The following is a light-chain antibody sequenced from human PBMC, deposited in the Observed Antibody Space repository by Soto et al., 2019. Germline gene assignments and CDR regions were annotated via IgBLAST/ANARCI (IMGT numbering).Light chain of an antibody. J-gene: IGKJ5*01. CDR3: QQYDVSIS. V-gene: IGKV3-20*01. CDR1: QSVSNNY. CDR2: GAS. Sequence: EIVLTQSPDTLSLSPGDSATLSCRASQSVSNNYLAWYQQKPGRAPSLLIYGASNRATGIQDRFSGSGSGTDFTLTTRGLEPDDFAVFLCQQYDVSISFGQGTRLEIE.